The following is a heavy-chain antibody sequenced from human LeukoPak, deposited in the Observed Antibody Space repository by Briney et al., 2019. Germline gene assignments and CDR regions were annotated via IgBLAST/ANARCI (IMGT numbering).Heavy chain of an antibody. D-gene: IGHD4-17*01. V-gene: IGHV4-39*01. J-gene: IGHJ5*02. CDR1: GGSISSSTYY. CDR3: ASAVNNWFDP. Sequence: PSETLSLTCTVSGGSISSSTYYWGWLRQPPGKGLEWIGSIYYSGNTYYNPSLKSRVTISIDTSKNQFSLKLSSVTAADTAVYYCASAVNNWFDPWGQGTLVTVSS. CDR2: IYYSGNT.